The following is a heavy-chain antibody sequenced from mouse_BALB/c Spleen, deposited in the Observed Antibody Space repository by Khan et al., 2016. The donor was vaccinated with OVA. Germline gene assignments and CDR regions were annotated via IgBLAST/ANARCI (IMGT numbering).Heavy chain of an antibody. V-gene: IGHV1S136*01. CDR3: ARNYRYDVYFDY. CDR1: GYTFTSYV. D-gene: IGHD2-14*01. J-gene: IGHJ2*01. CDR2: IYPYSDDT. Sequence: VQLKQSGPELVKPGASVKMSCKASGYTFTSYVIHWVKQKPGQGLEWIGYIYPYSDDTKSNEKFKGKATLTSDKSSSTAYMELRSLTSEDSAVYYCARNYRYDVYFDYWGQGTTLTVSS.